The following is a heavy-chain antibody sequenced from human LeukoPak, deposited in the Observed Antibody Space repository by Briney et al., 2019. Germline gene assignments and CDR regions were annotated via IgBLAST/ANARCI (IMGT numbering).Heavy chain of an antibody. CDR2: INPSGGST. Sequence: ASVKVSCKASGYTFTSYYMHWVRQAPGQGLEWMGIINPSGGSTSYAQKFQGRVTMTRDTSTSTVYMELSSLRSEDTAVYYCAREVVVVTVYYYGMDAWGQGTTVTVSS. CDR3: AREVVVVTVYYYGMDA. D-gene: IGHD2-21*02. J-gene: IGHJ6*02. V-gene: IGHV1-46*01. CDR1: GYTFTSYY.